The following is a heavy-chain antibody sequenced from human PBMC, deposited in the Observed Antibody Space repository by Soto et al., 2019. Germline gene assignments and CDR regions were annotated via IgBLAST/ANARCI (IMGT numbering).Heavy chain of an antibody. CDR2: IYPGDSDT. V-gene: IGHV5-51*01. J-gene: IGHJ6*02. CDR1: GYSFTSYW. Sequence: GESLKISCKGSGYSFTSYWIGWVRQMPGKGLEWMGIIYPGDSDTRYSPSFQGQVTISADKSISTAYLQWSSLKASDTAMYYCARLGVDIVVVPAATRGYYGMDVWGQGTTVTVS. D-gene: IGHD2-2*01. CDR3: ARLGVDIVVVPAATRGYYGMDV.